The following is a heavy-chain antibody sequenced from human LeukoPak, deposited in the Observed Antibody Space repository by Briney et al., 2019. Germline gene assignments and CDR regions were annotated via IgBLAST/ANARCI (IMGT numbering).Heavy chain of an antibody. CDR2: INSDGSWT. Sequence: AGGSLRLSCAASGNYWMHWVRQVPGKGLVWVSHINSDGSWTSYADSVKGRFTISKDNAKNTVYLQMNSLRAEDTAVYYCARSRWPVDSWGQGTLVTVSS. J-gene: IGHJ4*02. V-gene: IGHV3-74*01. CDR3: ARSRWPVDS. D-gene: IGHD6-13*01. CDR1: GNYW.